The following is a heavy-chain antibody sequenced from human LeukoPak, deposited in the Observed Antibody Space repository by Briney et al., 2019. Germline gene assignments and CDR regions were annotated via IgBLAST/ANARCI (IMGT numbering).Heavy chain of an antibody. J-gene: IGHJ4*02. CDR2: IHYSGNT. CDR1: GGSISSYY. D-gene: IGHD1-26*01. V-gene: IGHV4-59*08. CDR3: ARGPGVGAHFDY. Sequence: SETLSLTCSVSGGSISSYYWSWIRQPPGKGLEWIGYIHYSGNTNYNPSLKSRVTISAHTSKNQFSLKLSSVTAADTAVYYCARGPGVGAHFDYWGQGTLVTVSS.